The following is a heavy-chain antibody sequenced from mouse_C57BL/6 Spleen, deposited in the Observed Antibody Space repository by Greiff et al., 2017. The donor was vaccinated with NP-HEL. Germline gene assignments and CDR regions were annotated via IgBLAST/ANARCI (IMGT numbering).Heavy chain of an antibody. D-gene: IGHD1-1*01. V-gene: IGHV1-39*01. CDR3: ARDYYGSSSYYFDY. CDR2: INPNYGTT. J-gene: IGHJ2*01. Sequence: VVKPGASVKISCKASGYSFTDYNMNWVKQSNGKSLEWIGVINPNYGTTSYNQKFKGKATLTVDQSSSTAYMQLNSLTSEDSAVYYCARDYYGSSSYYFDYWGQGTTLTVSS. CDR1: GYSFTDYN.